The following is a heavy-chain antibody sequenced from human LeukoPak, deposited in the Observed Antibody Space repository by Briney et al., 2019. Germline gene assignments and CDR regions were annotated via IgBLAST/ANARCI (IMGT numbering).Heavy chain of an antibody. J-gene: IGHJ4*02. CDR1: EFTVSRNY. CDR3: TRYQMNY. Sequence: GGSLRLACTASEFTVSRNYMLWVRQAPGKGLEWVSLIFSNGDTHYADSVKGRFTISRDTSKNTVSLQMNSLRVEDTAMYYCTRYQMNYWGQGTLVTVSS. CDR2: IFSNGDT. D-gene: IGHD5-24*01. V-gene: IGHV3-53*01.